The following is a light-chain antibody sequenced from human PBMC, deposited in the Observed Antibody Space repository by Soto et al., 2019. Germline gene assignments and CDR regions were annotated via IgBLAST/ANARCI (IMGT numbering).Light chain of an antibody. Sequence: EIVLTQSPGTLSLSPGERATLSCRASQSVSRSYLAWYQQKPGQAPRLLIYGASSRATGIPDRFSGSGSGTDFTLTISRLEPEDFAVYYCQQYGSSHMYTFGQGTKLEIK. CDR1: QSVSRSY. CDR2: GAS. J-gene: IGKJ2*01. V-gene: IGKV3-20*01. CDR3: QQYGSSHMYT.